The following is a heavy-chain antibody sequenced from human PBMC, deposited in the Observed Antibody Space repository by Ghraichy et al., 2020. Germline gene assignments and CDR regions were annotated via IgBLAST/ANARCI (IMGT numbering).Heavy chain of an antibody. Sequence: LSLTCAASGFTFSTYAMSWVRQAPGKGLEWVSVINDGGGNTYYADSVKGRFTVSRDNSKNTLYLQMHSLRVEDTALYYCATYYYDGRGRKFDYWGQGTLVTVSS. CDR1: GFTFSTYA. J-gene: IGHJ4*02. V-gene: IGHV3-23*01. CDR2: INDGGGNT. D-gene: IGHD3-22*01. CDR3: ATYYYDGRGRKFDY.